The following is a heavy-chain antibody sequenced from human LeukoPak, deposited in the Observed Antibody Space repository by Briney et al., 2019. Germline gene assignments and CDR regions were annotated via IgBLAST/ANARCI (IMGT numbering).Heavy chain of an antibody. D-gene: IGHD1-26*01. Sequence: GGSLRLSCAASGFTFTGYPMHWVRQPPGKGLEWVAFIRYDGSNEYYADSVKGRFTISRDDSKNTLFLQMNSLRTEDTAVYYCAKDFYSGSSPWGQGTLVTVSS. CDR2: IRYDGSNE. V-gene: IGHV3-30*02. J-gene: IGHJ5*02. CDR1: GFTFTGYP. CDR3: AKDFYSGSSP.